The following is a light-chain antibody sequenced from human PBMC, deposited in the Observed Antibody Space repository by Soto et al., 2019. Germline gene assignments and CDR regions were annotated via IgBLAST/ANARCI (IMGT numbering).Light chain of an antibody. Sequence: EIVLTQSPATLSLSLGERATLSCRASQSVRNYLAWYQQKPGQAPRLLIYDASNRATGIPGRFSGSGSGTDFSLTISSLEPEDFAVYYCQQRSNWPWTFGQGTKVEIK. CDR2: DAS. V-gene: IGKV3-11*01. CDR1: QSVRNY. J-gene: IGKJ1*01. CDR3: QQRSNWPWT.